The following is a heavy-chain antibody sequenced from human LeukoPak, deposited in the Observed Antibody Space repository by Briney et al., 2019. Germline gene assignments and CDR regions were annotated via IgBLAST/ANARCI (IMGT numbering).Heavy chain of an antibody. CDR1: GFTFSSYS. V-gene: IGHV3-21*01. CDR3: AREALSYYDFWSSWPQSFGYYYMDV. D-gene: IGHD3-3*01. CDR2: ISSSSSYI. J-gene: IGHJ6*03. Sequence: GGSLRLSCAASGFTFSSYSMNWVRQAPGKGLEWVSSISSSSSYIYYADSVKGRFTISRDNAKNSLYLQMNSLRAEDTAVYYCAREALSYYDFWSSWPQSFGYYYMDVWGKGTTVTVSS.